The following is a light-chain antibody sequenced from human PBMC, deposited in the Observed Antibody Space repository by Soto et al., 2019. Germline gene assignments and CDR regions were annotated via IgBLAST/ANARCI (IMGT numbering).Light chain of an antibody. V-gene: IGLV1-40*01. CDR2: GNS. CDR3: QSYDSTLNGWI. J-gene: IGLJ2*01. Sequence: QSALTQPPSVSGAPGQRVTISCTGSSSNIGAGYDVHWYQQLPGTAPKLLIFGNSNRPSGVPDRISGSNSGTSASLAITGLQAEDEADYYCQSYDSTLNGWIFGGGTKVTVL. CDR1: SSNIGAGYD.